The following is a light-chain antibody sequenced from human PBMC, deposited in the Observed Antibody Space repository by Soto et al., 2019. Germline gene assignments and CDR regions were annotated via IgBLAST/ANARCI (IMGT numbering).Light chain of an antibody. V-gene: IGKV3-15*01. CDR2: SAS. CDR3: QQYNNWPLT. Sequence: ETVMTQSPATLSASPGESATLSCRASHSVNSDLAWYQQIPGQAPRLLIYSASTGATGGPARFSGSGSGTEFTLTISSLQSEDFALYYCQQYNNWPLTFGGGTKVEI. CDR1: HSVNSD. J-gene: IGKJ4*01.